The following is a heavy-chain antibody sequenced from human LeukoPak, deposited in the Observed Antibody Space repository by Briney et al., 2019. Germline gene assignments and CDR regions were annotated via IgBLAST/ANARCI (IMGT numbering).Heavy chain of an antibody. D-gene: IGHD5-18*01. CDR3: AKVQVDTAMAYYYYYGMDV. V-gene: IGHV3-23*01. J-gene: IGHJ6*02. Sequence: GGSLRLSCAASGFSFSSYAMSWVRQAPGKGLEWVSAISGSGGSTYYADSVKGRFTISRDNSKNTLYLQMNSLRAEDTAVYYCAKVQVDTAMAYYYYYGMDVWGQGTTVTVSS. CDR1: GFSFSSYA. CDR2: ISGSGGST.